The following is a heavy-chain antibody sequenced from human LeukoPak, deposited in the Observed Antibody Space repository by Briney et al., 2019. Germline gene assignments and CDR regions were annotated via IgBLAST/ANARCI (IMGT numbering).Heavy chain of an antibody. CDR3: ARIRFWKAFDI. J-gene: IGHJ3*02. D-gene: IGHD3-3*01. CDR2: IYHSGST. Sequence: KPSETLSLTCTVSGYSISSGYYWGWIRQPPGKGLEWIGSIYHSGSTYYNPSLKSRVTISVDTSKNQFSLKLSSVTAADTAVYYCARIRFWKAFDIWGQGTMVTVSS. V-gene: IGHV4-38-2*02. CDR1: GYSISSGYY.